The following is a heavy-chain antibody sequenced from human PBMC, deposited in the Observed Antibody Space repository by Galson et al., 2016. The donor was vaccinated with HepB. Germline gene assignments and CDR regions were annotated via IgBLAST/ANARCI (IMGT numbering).Heavy chain of an antibody. CDR1: GDSVISSNW. D-gene: IGHD2-2*01. CDR3: TRARRYCGSSSCYLDP. J-gene: IGHJ5*02. V-gene: IGHV4-4*02. CDR2: IFHSGGP. Sequence: SETLSLTCTVSGDSVISSNWWNWVRQPPGKGLEWIGEIFHSGGPNYNPSLKSRVTVSLDKSNKHISLRLSSVTAADTAVYYCTRARRYCGSSSCYLDPWGQGTLVTVSS.